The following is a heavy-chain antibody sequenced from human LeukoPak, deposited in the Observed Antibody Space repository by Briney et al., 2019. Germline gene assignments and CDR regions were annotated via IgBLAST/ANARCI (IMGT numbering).Heavy chain of an antibody. V-gene: IGHV4-31*03. CDR1: GGSISSGGYY. J-gene: IGHJ4*02. CDR3: ARERYQLLSHYFDY. Sequence: PSETLSLTCTVSGGSISSGGYYWSWIRQHPGKGLEWIGYIYYSGSTYYNPSLKRRVTISVDTSKNQFSLKLSSVTAADTAVYYCARERYQLLSHYFDYWGQGTLVTVSS. CDR2: IYYSGST. D-gene: IGHD2-2*01.